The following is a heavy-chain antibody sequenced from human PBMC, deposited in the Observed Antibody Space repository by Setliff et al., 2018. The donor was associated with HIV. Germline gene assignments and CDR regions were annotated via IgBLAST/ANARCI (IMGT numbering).Heavy chain of an antibody. V-gene: IGHV4-38-2*01. CDR3: VRRDVSFLFGQFDS. CDR2: VYDGGTT. D-gene: IGHD3-10*02. CDR1: GYSINNIHY. J-gene: IGHJ4*02. Sequence: SETLSLTCDVPGYSINNIHYWGWIRQPPGKGLECLGNVYDGGTTYHNPSLKGRVTISIDTSKAQFSLKLISVTAADTAVYYCVRRDVSFLFGQFDSWGQGILVTVSS.